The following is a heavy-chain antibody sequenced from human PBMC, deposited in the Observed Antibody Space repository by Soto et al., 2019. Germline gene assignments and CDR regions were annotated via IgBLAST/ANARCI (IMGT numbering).Heavy chain of an antibody. V-gene: IGHV3-30-3*01. D-gene: IGHD1-26*01. CDR2: ISYDGSNK. Sequence: GGSLRLSCAASGFTFSSYAMHWVRQAPGKGLEWVAVISYDGSNKYYADSVKGRFTISRDNSKNTLYLQMNSLRAEDTAVYYCERSNSGRYYGKCLRYWGQGTLVTVSS. J-gene: IGHJ4*02. CDR3: ERSNSGRYYGKCLRY. CDR1: GFTFSSYA.